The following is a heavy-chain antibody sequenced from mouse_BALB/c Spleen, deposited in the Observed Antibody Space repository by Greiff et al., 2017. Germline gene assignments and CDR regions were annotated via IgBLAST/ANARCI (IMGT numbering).Heavy chain of an antibody. V-gene: IGHV1-7*01. CDR1: GYTFTSYW. CDR2: INPSTGYT. J-gene: IGHJ4*01. D-gene: IGHD2-1*01. Sequence: VQLQQSGAELAKPGASVKMSCKASGYTFTSYWMHWVKQRPGQGLEWIGYINPSTGYTEYNQKFKDKATLTADKSSSTAYMQLSSLTSEDSAVYYCARSGNYLHAMDYWGQGTSVTVSA. CDR3: ARSGNYLHAMDY.